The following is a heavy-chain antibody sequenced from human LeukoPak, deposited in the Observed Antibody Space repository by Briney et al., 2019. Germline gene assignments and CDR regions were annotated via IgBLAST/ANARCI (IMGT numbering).Heavy chain of an antibody. CDR2: IYYSGST. CDR1: GGSISSSSYY. D-gene: IGHD3-10*01. Sequence: TSETLSLTCTVSGGSISSSSYYWGWIRQPPGKGLEWIGSIYYSGSTYYNPSLKSRVTISVDTSKNQFSLKLSSVTAADTAVYYCARNYYGSGSYWAYYYYYMDVWGKGTTVTVSS. J-gene: IGHJ6*03. CDR3: ARNYYGSGSYWAYYYYYMDV. V-gene: IGHV4-39*01.